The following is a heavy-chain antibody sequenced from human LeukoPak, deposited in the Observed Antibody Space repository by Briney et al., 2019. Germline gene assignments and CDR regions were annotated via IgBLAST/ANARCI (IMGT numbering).Heavy chain of an antibody. D-gene: IGHD5/OR15-5a*01. J-gene: IGHJ4*02. CDR3: ARDLRPDY. V-gene: IGHV3-21*01. CDR2: ISSSSSYI. CDR1: GFTVSSNY. Sequence: GGSLRLSCAASGFTVSSNYMSWVRRAPGKGLEWVSSISSSSSYIYYADSVKGRFTISRDNAKNSLYLQMNSLRAEDTAVYYCARDLRPDYWGQGTLVTVSS.